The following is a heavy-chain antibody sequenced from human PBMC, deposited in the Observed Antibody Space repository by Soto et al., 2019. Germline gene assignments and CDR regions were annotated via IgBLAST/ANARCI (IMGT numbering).Heavy chain of an antibody. CDR2: INPNSGGT. V-gene: IGHV1-2*02. J-gene: IGHJ6*02. CDR3: ASEYQLLGDYYYYYGMDV. Sequence: ASVKVSCKXSGYTFTGYYMHWVRQAPGQGLEWMGWINPNSGGTNYAQKFQGRVTMTRDTSISTAYMELSRLRSDDTAVYYCASEYQLLGDYYYYYGMDVWGQGTTVTVSS. CDR1: GYTFTGYY. D-gene: IGHD2-2*01.